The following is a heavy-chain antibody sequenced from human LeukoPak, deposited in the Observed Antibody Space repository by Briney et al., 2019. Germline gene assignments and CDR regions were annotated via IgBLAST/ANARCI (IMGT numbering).Heavy chain of an antibody. Sequence: ASVKVSCKASGYTFTSYAMHWVRQAPGQRLEWMGWINAGNGNTKYSQKFQGRVTITRDTSASTAYMELSSLGSEDTAVYYCAREGYYYDSSGYYDYWGQGTLVTVSS. D-gene: IGHD3-22*01. J-gene: IGHJ4*02. CDR1: GYTFTSYA. CDR3: AREGYYYDSSGYYDY. CDR2: INAGNGNT. V-gene: IGHV1-3*01.